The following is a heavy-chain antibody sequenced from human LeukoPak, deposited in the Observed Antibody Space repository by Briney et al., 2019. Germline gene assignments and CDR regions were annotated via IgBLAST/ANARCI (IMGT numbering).Heavy chain of an antibody. D-gene: IGHD3-10*01. CDR2: IRYDGNNK. CDR1: GLTFSSYG. Sequence: AGGSLRLSCGASGLTFSSYGMHWVRQAPGKGLEWVAVIRYDGNNKYYADSVKGRFTISRDNSKNTLYLQMNSLRAEDTAVYYCARSYYYGSGSYYPFDYWGQGTLVTVSS. J-gene: IGHJ4*02. V-gene: IGHV3-33*01. CDR3: ARSYYYGSGSYYPFDY.